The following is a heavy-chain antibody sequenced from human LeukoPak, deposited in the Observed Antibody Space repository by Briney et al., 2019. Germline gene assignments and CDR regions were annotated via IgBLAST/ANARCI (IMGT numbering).Heavy chain of an antibody. D-gene: IGHD3-10*01. J-gene: IGHJ6*03. CDR3: ARETITMVRGVMGRIMDV. CDR1: GYTFTDYY. CDR2: INPNSGGT. Sequence: GASVKVSCKASGYTFTDYYMHWVRQAPGQGLEWMGWINPNSGGTNYAQKFQGRVTMTRDTSISTAYMELSRLRSDDTAVYYCARETITMVRGVMGRIMDVWGKGTTVTISS. V-gene: IGHV1-2*02.